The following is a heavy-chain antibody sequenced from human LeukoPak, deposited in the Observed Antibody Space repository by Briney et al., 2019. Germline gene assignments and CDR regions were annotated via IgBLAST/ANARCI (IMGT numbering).Heavy chain of an antibody. CDR1: GFTFSSYS. CDR2: ISSSSSTI. Sequence: GGSLRLSCAASGFTFSSYSMNWVRQAPGKGLEWVSYISSSSSTIYYADSVKGRFTISRDNAKNSLYLQMNSLRAEDTAVYYCAGIPAALYYMDVWGKGTTVTVSS. CDR3: AGIPAALYYMDV. D-gene: IGHD2-2*01. V-gene: IGHV3-48*01. J-gene: IGHJ6*03.